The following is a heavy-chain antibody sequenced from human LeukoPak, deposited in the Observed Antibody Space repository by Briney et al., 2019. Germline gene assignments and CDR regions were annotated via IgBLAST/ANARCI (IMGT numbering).Heavy chain of an antibody. CDR1: GYTFTSYY. D-gene: IGHD1-26*01. V-gene: IGHV1-46*01. Sequence: ASVKVSCKASGYTFTSYYMHWVRQAPGQGLEWMGIINPSRGSTSQAQTFQGRVTMTRDMSTSTVSMELSSLRSEDTAVYYCARDNSVGDTAWWFDPWGQGTLVTVSS. J-gene: IGHJ5*02. CDR2: INPSRGST. CDR3: ARDNSVGDTAWWFDP.